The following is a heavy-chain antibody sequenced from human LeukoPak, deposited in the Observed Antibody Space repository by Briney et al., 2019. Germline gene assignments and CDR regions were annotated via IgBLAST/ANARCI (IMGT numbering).Heavy chain of an antibody. CDR2: ISSSSSYI. Sequence: PGGSLRLSCAASGFTFSSYSMNWVRQAPGKGLEWVSSISSSSSYIYYADSVKGRFTISRDNAKNSLYLQMNSLRAEDTAVYYCARGGYCTNGVCFRELSPFDYWGQGTLVTVSS. CDR3: ARGGYCTNGVCFRELSPFDY. V-gene: IGHV3-21*01. CDR1: GFTFSSYS. D-gene: IGHD2-8*01. J-gene: IGHJ4*02.